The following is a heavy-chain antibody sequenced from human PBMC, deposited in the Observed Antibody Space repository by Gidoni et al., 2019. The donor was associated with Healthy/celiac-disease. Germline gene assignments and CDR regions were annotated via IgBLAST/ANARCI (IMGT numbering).Heavy chain of an antibody. CDR2: IWYDGSNK. Sequence: QVQLVESGGGVVQPGRCLRLSCAGSGLTFSSYGMHVVRQAPGKGLEWVAVIWYDGSNKYYADSVKGRFTISRDNSKNTLYLQMNSLRAEDTAVYYRARDFRGTAHSDAFDIWGQGTMVTVSS. CDR1: GLTFSSYG. V-gene: IGHV3-33*01. J-gene: IGHJ3*02. CDR3: ARDFRGTAHSDAFDI.